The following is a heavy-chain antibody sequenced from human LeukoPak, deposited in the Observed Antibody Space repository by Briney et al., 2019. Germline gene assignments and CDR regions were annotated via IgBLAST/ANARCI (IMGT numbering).Heavy chain of an antibody. CDR3: AREIYYYGSGSYYPGYYYYGMDV. V-gene: IGHV3-7*01. J-gene: IGHJ6*02. Sequence: GGSLRLSCAASGFTLSSYWMSWVRQAPGKGLEWVANIKQDGSEKYYVDSVKGRFTISRDNAKNSLYLQMNSLRAEDTAVYYCAREIYYYGSGSYYPGYYYYGMDVWGQGTTVTVSS. CDR2: IKQDGSEK. D-gene: IGHD3-10*01. CDR1: GFTLSSYW.